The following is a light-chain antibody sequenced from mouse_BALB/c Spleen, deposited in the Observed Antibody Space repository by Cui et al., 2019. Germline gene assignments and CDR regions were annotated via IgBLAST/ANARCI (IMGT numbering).Light chain of an antibody. Sequence: NITMTPSPSSLPVSAGEKVTMSCNSSHSVLYSSNQQNYLAWYQQKPGQSPKLLIYGASTRESGVPDRFTGSGSGTDFTLTISRVQAEDLAVYYCHQYLSSRTFGSGTKLEIK. V-gene: IGKV8-27*01. CDR3: HQYLSSRT. CDR2: GAS. CDR1: HSVLYSSNQQNY. J-gene: IGKJ4*01.